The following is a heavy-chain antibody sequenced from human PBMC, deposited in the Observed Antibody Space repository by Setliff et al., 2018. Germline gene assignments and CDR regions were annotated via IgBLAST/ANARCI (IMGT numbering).Heavy chain of an antibody. CDR1: GYIFTNYW. CDR3: VRPSAGYSRPFDV. D-gene: IGHD2-15*01. CDR2: IYPGDSDT. J-gene: IGHJ3*01. V-gene: IGHV5-51*01. Sequence: PGESLKISCKASGYIFTNYWIGWVRQMPGKGLEWMGVIYPGDSDTRYSPSFQGQVTISVDTSISTAYLQWSTLQASDTAMYYCVRPSAGYSRPFDVWGQGTMVTVSS.